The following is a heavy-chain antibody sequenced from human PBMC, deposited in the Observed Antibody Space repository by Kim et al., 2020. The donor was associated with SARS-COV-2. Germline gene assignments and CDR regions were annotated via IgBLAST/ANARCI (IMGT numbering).Heavy chain of an antibody. CDR2: INTNTGNP. D-gene: IGHD2-2*02. CDR1: GYTFTSYA. CDR3: ARGWGIVVVPAAIH. J-gene: IGHJ4*02. V-gene: IGHV7-4-1*02. Sequence: ASVKVSCKASGYTFTSYAMNWVRLAPGQGLEWMGWINTNTGNPTYAQGFTGRFVFSLDTSVSTAYLQISSLKAEDTAVYYCARGWGIVVVPAAIHWGQGTLVTVSS.